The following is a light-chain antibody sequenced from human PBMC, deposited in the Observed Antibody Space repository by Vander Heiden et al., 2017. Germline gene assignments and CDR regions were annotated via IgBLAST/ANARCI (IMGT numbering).Light chain of an antibody. J-gene: IGLJ2*01. V-gene: IGLV2-14*01. CDR2: EVS. CDR3: SSFTSSSTVL. CDR1: SSDVGGNKY. Sequence: QSALTQPASVSGSPGPSLTIPCTGTSSDVGGNKYVSWYQQHPGKAPKLMIYEVSNRPSGVSNRFSGSKSGNTASLTISGLQAEDEADYYCSSFTSSSTVLFGGGTKLTVL.